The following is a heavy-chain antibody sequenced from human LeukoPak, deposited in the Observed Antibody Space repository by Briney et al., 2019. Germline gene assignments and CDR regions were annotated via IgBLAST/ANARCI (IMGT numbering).Heavy chain of an antibody. J-gene: IGHJ3*02. CDR1: GFTFSSYA. D-gene: IGHD2-2*01. V-gene: IGHV3-23*01. CDR3: AKGADIVVVPAAPAAFDI. CDR2: ISGSGGST. Sequence: GGSLGLSCAASGFTFSSYAMSWVRQAPGKGLEWVSAISGSGGSTYYADSVKGRFTISRDNSKNTLYLQMNSLRAEDTAVYYCAKGADIVVVPAAPAAFDIWGQGTMVTVSS.